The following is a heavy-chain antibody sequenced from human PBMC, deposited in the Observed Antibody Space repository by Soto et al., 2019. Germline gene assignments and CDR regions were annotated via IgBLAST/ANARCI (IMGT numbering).Heavy chain of an antibody. V-gene: IGHV3-72*01. CDR1: GFTFSDHY. CDR2: TRNKANSYTT. D-gene: IGHD2-15*01. Sequence: EVQLVESGGGLVQPGGSLRLSCAASGFTFSDHYMDWVRQAPGKGLEWVGRTRNKANSYTTEYAASVKGRFTISRDDSKNSLYLQMNSLKTEDTAVYYCAVYCSGGSCPWGWFDPWGQGTLVTVSS. J-gene: IGHJ5*02. CDR3: AVYCSGGSCPWGWFDP.